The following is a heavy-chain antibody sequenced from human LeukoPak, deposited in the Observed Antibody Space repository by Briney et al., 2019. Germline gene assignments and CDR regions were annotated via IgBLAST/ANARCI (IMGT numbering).Heavy chain of an antibody. D-gene: IGHD1-26*01. CDR3: ARVRPLYSGSYYFDY. J-gene: IGHJ4*02. V-gene: IGHV4-59*01. CDR1: GGTISSYY. CDR2: IHYSGST. Sequence: KPSETLSLTCTVSGGTISSYYWSWIRQPPGKGLEWIGSIHYSGSTNYNPSLKSRATISVDTSKNQLSLKLSSLTAADTAVYYCARVRPLYSGSYYFDYWGQGTLVTVSS.